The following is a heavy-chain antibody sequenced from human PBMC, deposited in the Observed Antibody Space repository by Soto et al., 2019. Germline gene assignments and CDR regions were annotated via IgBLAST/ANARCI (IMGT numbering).Heavy chain of an antibody. CDR1: GGSVSNVAYY. CDR3: ARLGIGWEFPFDY. V-gene: IGHV4-61*08. Sequence: QVQLQESGPGLVKPSETLSLTCIVSGGSVSNVAYYWSWIRQPPGKGLEWIGYIYHSGSTYYNPSIKSRVTISADTSANQFSLKVSSVTAADTAVYYCARLGIGWEFPFDYWGQGTLVNVSS. J-gene: IGHJ4*02. D-gene: IGHD1-26*01. CDR2: IYHSGST.